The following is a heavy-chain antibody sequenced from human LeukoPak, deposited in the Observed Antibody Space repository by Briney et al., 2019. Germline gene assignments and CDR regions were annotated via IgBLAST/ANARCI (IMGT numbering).Heavy chain of an antibody. Sequence: GESLKISCKAAGYSFSNYWIGWVRQLPGKGLEWMGIIYPADSNTLYSPSFQGQVTISADKSISTAYLQWSSLKASDTAMYYCARRYYHSSEFDPWGQGTLVTVS. CDR2: IYPADSNT. CDR1: GYSFSNYW. J-gene: IGHJ5*02. V-gene: IGHV5-51*01. D-gene: IGHD3-22*01. CDR3: ARRYYHSSEFDP.